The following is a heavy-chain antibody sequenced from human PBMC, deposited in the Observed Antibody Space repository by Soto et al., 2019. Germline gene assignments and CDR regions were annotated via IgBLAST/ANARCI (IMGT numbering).Heavy chain of an antibody. J-gene: IGHJ4*02. CDR2: IYYSGST. CDR3: ATPQDYDGCLDS. CDR1: GGSISSYY. V-gene: IGHV4-59*01. Sequence: SETLSLTCTVSGGSISSYYWSWIRQLPGKGLEWIGYIYYSGSTNYNPSLKSRVTISVDTSKNTVYLELNSLISEDTAVYYCATPQDYDGCLDSWGQGTLVTV. D-gene: IGHD3-22*01.